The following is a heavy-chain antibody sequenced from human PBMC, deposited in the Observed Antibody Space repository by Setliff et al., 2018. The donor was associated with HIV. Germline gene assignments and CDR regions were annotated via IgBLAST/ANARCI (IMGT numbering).Heavy chain of an antibody. CDR1: GFTFSNYV. CDR2: ISGSGVNS. CDR3: AKDQGITVGAAVYYFDY. D-gene: IGHD6-19*01. Sequence: GGSLRLSCAASGFTFSNYVINWVRQAPGKGLEWISGISGSGVNSYYADSVKGRFTISRDNSKNTVYLQMNSLRAEDTAVYYCAKDQGITVGAAVYYFDYWGQGTLVTVSS. J-gene: IGHJ4*02. V-gene: IGHV3-23*01.